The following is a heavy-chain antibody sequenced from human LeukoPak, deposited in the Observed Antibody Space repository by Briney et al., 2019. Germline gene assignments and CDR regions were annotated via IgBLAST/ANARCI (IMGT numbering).Heavy chain of an antibody. D-gene: IGHD3-10*01. CDR3: ARSGRLLLWFGELLSGAPYFDY. CDR1: GYTFTSYD. Sequence: GASVKVSCKASGYTFTSYDINWVRQATAQGLEWIRWMNPNSCNTGYAQKFQGRVTMTRNTSISTAYMELSSLRSEDTAVYYCARSGRLLLWFGELLSGAPYFDYWGQGTLVTVSS. J-gene: IGHJ4*02. CDR2: MNPNSCNT. V-gene: IGHV1-8*01.